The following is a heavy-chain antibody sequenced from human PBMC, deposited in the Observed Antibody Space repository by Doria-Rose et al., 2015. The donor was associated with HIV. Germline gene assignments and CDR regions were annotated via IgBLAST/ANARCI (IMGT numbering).Heavy chain of an antibody. D-gene: IGHD3-10*01. J-gene: IGHJ4*02. CDR2: ISSSGTT. CDR3: ARARNYGFPHFFDF. CDR1: GDSISSGDSF. V-gene: IGHV4-30-4*01. Sequence: QVQLQESGPGLVRPSQTLSLTCTVSGDSISSGDSFWSWIRQPPGKGPEWIEYISSSGTTYYYPSLRGRLTISLDASKSQFSLNLNSVTAADTAVYYCARARNYGFPHFFDFWGQGTLVTVSS.